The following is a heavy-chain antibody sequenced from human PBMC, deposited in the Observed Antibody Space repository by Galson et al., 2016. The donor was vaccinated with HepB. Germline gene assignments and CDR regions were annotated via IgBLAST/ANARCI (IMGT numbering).Heavy chain of an antibody. Sequence: LRLSCAASGFTFSSYAMHWVRQAPGKGLEYVSAISSNGGSTYYADSVKGRFTISRDNSKNTLYLRMNSLRAEDTALYYCAREDTVSQATFDLWGQGTMVIVSS. V-gene: IGHV3-64*04. CDR1: GFTFSSYA. J-gene: IGHJ3*01. CDR3: AREDTVSQATFDL. CDR2: ISSNGGST.